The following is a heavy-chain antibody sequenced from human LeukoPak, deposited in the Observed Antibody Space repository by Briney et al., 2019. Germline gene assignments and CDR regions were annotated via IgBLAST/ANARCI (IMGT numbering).Heavy chain of an antibody. CDR3: ARSFKEKSGYDYVDSCDI. CDR1: GFTFSSYW. Sequence: GGSLRLSCEASGFTFSSYWMHWVRQAPGKGPVWVSRINSDESYIGYADSVKGRFTISRDNAKKTLYLQMNSLRAEDTAVYYCARSFKEKSGYDYVDSCDIWGQGTMVTVSS. D-gene: IGHD3-22*01. J-gene: IGHJ3*02. V-gene: IGHV3-74*01. CDR2: INSDESYI.